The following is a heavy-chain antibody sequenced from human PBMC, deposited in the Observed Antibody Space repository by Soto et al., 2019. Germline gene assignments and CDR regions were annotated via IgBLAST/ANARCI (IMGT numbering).Heavy chain of an antibody. D-gene: IGHD2-21*01. CDR1: GFTFSSYS. CDR2: ISSSSSYI. V-gene: IGHV3-21*01. J-gene: IGHJ6*03. Sequence: GGSLRLSCAASGFTFSSYSMNWVRQAPGKGLEWVSSISSSSSYIYYADSVKGRFTISRDNAKNSLYLQMNSLRAEDTAVYYCARDERSYCGGDCYYYYYMDVWGKGTTVTVSS. CDR3: ARDERSYCGGDCYYYYYMDV.